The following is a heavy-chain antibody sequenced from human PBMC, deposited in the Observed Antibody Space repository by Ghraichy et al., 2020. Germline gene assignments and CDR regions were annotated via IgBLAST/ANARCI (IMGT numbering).Heavy chain of an antibody. V-gene: IGHV3-21*01. J-gene: IGHJ6*02. CDR2: ISSSSSYI. D-gene: IGHD4-11*01. CDR1: GFTFSSYS. CDR3: ARDGRVPTTVTDPYYYYGMDV. Sequence: GGSLRLSCAASGFTFSSYSMNWVRQAPGKGLEWVSSISSSSSYIYYADSVKGRFTISRDNAKNSLYLQMNSLRAEDTAVYYCARDGRVPTTVTDPYYYYGMDVWGQGTTVTVSS.